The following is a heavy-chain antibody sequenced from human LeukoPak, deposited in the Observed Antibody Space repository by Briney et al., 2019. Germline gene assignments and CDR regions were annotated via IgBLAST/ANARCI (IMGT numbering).Heavy chain of an antibody. V-gene: IGHV3-33*01. CDR3: ASDLGYCTSTSCYLHGLDV. Sequence: GGSLRLSCAASGFTFSSYGMHWVRQAPGKGLEWVAVIWYDGSNKYYADSVKGRFTISRDNSKITLYLQMNSLRAEDTAVYYCASDLGYCTSTSCYLHGLDVWGQGTTVTVSS. CDR2: IWYDGSNK. CDR1: GFTFSSYG. J-gene: IGHJ6*02. D-gene: IGHD2-2*01.